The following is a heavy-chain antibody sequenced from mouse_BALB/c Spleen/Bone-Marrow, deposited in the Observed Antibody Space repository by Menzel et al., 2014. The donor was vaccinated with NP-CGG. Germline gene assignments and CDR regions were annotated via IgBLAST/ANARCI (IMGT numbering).Heavy chain of an antibody. CDR3: ARNSMAY. CDR2: IDPANYNT. J-gene: IGHJ3*01. V-gene: IGHV14-3*02. Sequence: EVKLMESGAELVKPGASVKLSCTASGFNIKDTYMHWVKQRPEQGLEWIGRIDPANYNTKYDPKFQGKATITADTSSNTAYLQLSGLTSEDTAVYYCARNSMAYWGQGTLVTVSA. CDR1: GFNIKDTY.